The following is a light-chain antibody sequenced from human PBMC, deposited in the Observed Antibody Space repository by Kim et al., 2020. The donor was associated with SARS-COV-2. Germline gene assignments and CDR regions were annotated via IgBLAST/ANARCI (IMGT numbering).Light chain of an antibody. Sequence: SPGESAPLPCRASQSVGSNYLAWYQQKPGQAPRPLIYDASNRATDIPDRFSGSGSGTDFTLTISRLEPEDYAVYFCQQYGGSPLTFGGGTKVDIK. J-gene: IGKJ4*01. V-gene: IGKV3-20*01. CDR2: DAS. CDR1: QSVGSNY. CDR3: QQYGGSPLT.